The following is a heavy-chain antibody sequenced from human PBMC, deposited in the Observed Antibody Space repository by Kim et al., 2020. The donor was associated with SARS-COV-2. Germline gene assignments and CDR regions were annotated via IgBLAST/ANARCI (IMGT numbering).Heavy chain of an antibody. CDR1: GGSISSYY. CDR3: AGGLRSVAGRFDY. Sequence: SETLSLTCTVSGGSISSYYWSWIRQPPGKGLEWIGYIYYSGSTNYNPSLKSRVTISVDTSKNQFSLKLSSVTAADTAVYYCAGGLRSVAGRFDYWGQGTLVTVSS. V-gene: IGHV4-59*01. J-gene: IGHJ4*02. D-gene: IGHD6-19*01. CDR2: IYYSGST.